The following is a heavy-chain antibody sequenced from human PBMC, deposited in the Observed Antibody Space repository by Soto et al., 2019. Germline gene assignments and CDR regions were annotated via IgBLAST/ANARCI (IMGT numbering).Heavy chain of an antibody. D-gene: IGHD6-25*01. CDR2: IWYDGSEK. J-gene: IGHJ5*02. CDR1: GFTLGSCG. CDR3: VRNFPDRLVAAADSFVP. Sequence: QEQLVVSGGGVVQPGSSLTLSCAASGFTLGSCGMHWVRQAPGKGLEWVAIIWYDGSEKYYADSVKGRFSISRDNSKKMFFQQMNSLRVEDTAVYYCVRNFPDRLVAAADSFVPRAQGPLVTVS. V-gene: IGHV3-33*01.